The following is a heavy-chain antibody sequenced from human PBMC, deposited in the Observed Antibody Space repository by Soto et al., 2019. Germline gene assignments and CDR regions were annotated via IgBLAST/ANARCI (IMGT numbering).Heavy chain of an antibody. J-gene: IGHJ6*03. CDR2: IYYSGST. D-gene: IGHD1-26*01. CDR1: GGSISSYY. Sequence: QVQLQESGPGLVKPSETLSLTYTVSGGSISSYYWSWIRQPPGKGLEWIGYIYYSGSTNYNPSLKSRVTISVDTSKNQFSLKLSSVTAADTAVYYCASGRGGDYYYYMDVWGKGTTVTVSS. V-gene: IGHV4-59*01. CDR3: ASGRGGDYYYYMDV.